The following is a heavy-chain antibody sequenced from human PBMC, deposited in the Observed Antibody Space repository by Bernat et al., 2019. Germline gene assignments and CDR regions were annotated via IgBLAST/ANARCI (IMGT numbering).Heavy chain of an antibody. Sequence: QVQLVESGGGVVQPGRSLRLSCAASGFTFSSYAMHWVRQAPGKGLEWVAVISYDGSNKYYADSVKGRFTISRDNSKTTLYLQMNSLRAEDTAVYYCASGKTSGWYEGYFQHWGQGTLVTVSS. V-gene: IGHV3-30-3*01. CDR3: ASGKTSGWYEGYFQH. CDR2: ISYDGSNK. J-gene: IGHJ1*01. CDR1: GFTFSSYA. D-gene: IGHD6-19*01.